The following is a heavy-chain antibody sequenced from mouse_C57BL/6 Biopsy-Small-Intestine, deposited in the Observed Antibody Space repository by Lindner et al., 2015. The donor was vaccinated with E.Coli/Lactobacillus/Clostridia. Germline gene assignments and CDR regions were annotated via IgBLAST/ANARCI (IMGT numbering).Heavy chain of an antibody. V-gene: IGHV1-66*01. CDR1: GYTFSNYA. Sequence: SVKVSCKASGYTFSNYAMHWVRQAPGQRLEWMGWINAGNGNTKYSQKFQGRVSLTRDTSANTAFMDLSSLQSEDTAVYYCARGQSIYYDFWRGYSPLDSWGQGTLVTVSS. CDR3: ARGQSIYYDFWRGYSPLDS. D-gene: IGHD1-1*01. CDR2: INAGNGNT. J-gene: IGHJ4*01.